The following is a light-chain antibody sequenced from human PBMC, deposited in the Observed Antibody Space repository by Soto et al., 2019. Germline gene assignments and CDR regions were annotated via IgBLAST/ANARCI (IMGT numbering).Light chain of an antibody. CDR3: QSYDSSIRV. J-gene: IGLJ3*02. CDR1: SGSIASNY. CDR2: EDN. V-gene: IGLV6-57*03. Sequence: NFMLTQPNSVSESPGKTVTISCTRSSGSIASNYVQWYQQRPGSAPTTVIYEDNQRPSGVPDRFSGSIDSSSNSASLTISGLKTEDEADYYCQSYDSSIRVFGGGTKVTVL.